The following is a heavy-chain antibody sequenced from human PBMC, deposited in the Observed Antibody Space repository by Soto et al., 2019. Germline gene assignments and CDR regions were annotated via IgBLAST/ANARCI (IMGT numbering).Heavy chain of an antibody. J-gene: IGHJ5*02. CDR3: ARSYCLDCVSCNWFDP. Sequence: QVQLQESGPGLVKASETLSLTCPVSGGSVTTYWGWIRQPPGKGLEWIGYINYSGTTKYNSSLKSRVTISVASSRNQFSLKLRSVTAADTAVYFCARSYCLDCVSCNWFDPWGQGILVTVSS. V-gene: IGHV4-59*02. CDR2: INYSGTT. D-gene: IGHD2-15*01. CDR1: GGSVTTY.